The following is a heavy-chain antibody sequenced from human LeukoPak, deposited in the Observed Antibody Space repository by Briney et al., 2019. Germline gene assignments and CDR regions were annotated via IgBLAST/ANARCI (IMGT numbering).Heavy chain of an antibody. V-gene: IGHV3-15*01. J-gene: IGHJ4*02. CDR1: GFTFSSFE. CDR3: TIESYSGTYTLDY. Sequence: GGSLRLSCATSGFTFSSFEMNWVRQAPGKGLEWVGRIKRKTDGGTTDYAAPVKGRFTISRDDSRNTLYLQMNSLKTEDAAVYYCTIESYSGTYTLDYWGQGTLVTVSS. CDR2: IKRKTDGGTT. D-gene: IGHD1-26*01.